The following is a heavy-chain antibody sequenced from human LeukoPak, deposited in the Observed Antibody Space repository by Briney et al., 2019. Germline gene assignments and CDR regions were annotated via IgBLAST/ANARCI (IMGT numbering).Heavy chain of an antibody. Sequence: GGSLRLSCAASGFTFSNAWMNWVRQAPGKGLEWVSSISSSSSYIYYADSVKGRFTISRDNAKNSLYLQMNSLRAEDTAVYYCARGGSSWFIDYWGQGTLVTVSS. D-gene: IGHD6-13*01. CDR3: ARGGSSWFIDY. V-gene: IGHV3-21*01. J-gene: IGHJ4*02. CDR2: ISSSSSYI. CDR1: GFTFSNAW.